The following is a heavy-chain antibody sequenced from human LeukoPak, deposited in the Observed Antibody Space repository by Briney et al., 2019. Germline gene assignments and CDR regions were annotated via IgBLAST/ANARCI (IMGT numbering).Heavy chain of an antibody. J-gene: IGHJ4*02. CDR3: ARGGDFWSGYYNWYFDY. Sequence: GESLKISCKGSGYSFTSYWIGWVSQMPGKGLEWMGIIYPGDSDTRYSPSFQGQVTISADKSISTAYLQWSSLKASDTAMYYCARGGDFWSGYYNWYFDYWGQGTLVTVSS. V-gene: IGHV5-51*01. D-gene: IGHD3-3*01. CDR2: IYPGDSDT. CDR1: GYSFTSYW.